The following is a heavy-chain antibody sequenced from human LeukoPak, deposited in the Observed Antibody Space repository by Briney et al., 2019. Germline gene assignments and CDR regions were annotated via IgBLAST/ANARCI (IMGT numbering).Heavy chain of an antibody. V-gene: IGHV1-46*01. CDR3: ARNRYYYGSGNYGVPNWFDP. CDR2: INPSGGST. J-gene: IGHJ5*02. Sequence: ASVKVSCKAPGNTFASYYMHWVRQAPGQGLEWMGIINPSGGSTNYAQKFQGRVTMTRDTSTSTVYMELSSLRSEDTAVYYCARNRYYYGSGNYGVPNWFDPWGQGTLVTVSS. CDR1: GNTFASYY. D-gene: IGHD3-10*01.